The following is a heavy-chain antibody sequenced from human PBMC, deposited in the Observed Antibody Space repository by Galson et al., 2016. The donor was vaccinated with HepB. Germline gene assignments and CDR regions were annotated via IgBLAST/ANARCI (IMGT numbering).Heavy chain of an antibody. J-gene: IGHJ4*02. D-gene: IGHD3-22*01. CDR3: ARGGYDSSGYNIRWNDY. Sequence: SLRLSCAASGFTFSSYWMSWVRQAPGKGLEWVANVQQDGSGKYYGDSVEGRFTISRDNAKNSLYLQMNSLRAEDTAVYYCARGGYDSSGYNIRWNDYWGQGTLVTVSS. V-gene: IGHV3-7*01. CDR2: VQQDGSGK. CDR1: GFTFSSYW.